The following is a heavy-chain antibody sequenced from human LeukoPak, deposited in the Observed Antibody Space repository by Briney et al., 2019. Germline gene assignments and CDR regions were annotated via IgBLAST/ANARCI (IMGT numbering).Heavy chain of an antibody. CDR3: ARTMLLAARPFDY. CDR1: GYTFTSYA. D-gene: IGHD6-6*01. CDR2: INTNTGNP. Sequence: GASVKVSCKASGYTFTSYAMNWVRQAPGQGLEWMGWINTNTGNPTCAQGFTGRFVFSLDTSVSTAYLQISSLQAEDTAVYYCARTMLLAARPFDYWGQGTLVTVSS. V-gene: IGHV7-4-1*02. J-gene: IGHJ4*02.